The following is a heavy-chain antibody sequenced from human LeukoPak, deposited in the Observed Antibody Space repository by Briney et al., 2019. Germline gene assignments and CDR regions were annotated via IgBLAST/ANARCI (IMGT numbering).Heavy chain of an antibody. D-gene: IGHD5-24*01. Sequence: SGGPLTLSCAASIHTFSRYAMHWVRHSPEGGLECVGSIGGSGGSTFHADYVKGRFTISRDNSKNALFLRMHSLRAEDSAIYDCEKAGGPYNNFEHWGQGTLVTVSS. CDR3: EKAGGPYNNFEH. CDR2: IGGSGGST. J-gene: IGHJ5*02. V-gene: IGHV3-23*01. CDR1: IHTFSRYA.